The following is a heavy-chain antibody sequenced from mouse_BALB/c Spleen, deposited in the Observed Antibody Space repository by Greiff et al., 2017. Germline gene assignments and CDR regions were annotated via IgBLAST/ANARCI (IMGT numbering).Heavy chain of an antibody. D-gene: IGHD1-1*01. J-gene: IGHJ4*01. V-gene: IGHV6-6*02. CDR2: IRLKSNNYAT. Sequence: MLVESGGGLVQPGGSMKLSCVASGFTFSNYWMNWVRQSPEKGLEWVAEIRLKSNNYATHYAESVKGRFTISRDDSKSSVYLQMNNLRAEDTGIYYCTITTVVATNAMDYWGQGTSVTVSS. CDR1: GFTFSNYW. CDR3: TITTVVATNAMDY.